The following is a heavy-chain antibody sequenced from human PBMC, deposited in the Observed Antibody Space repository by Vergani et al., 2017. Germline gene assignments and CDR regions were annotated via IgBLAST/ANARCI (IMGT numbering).Heavy chain of an antibody. Sequence: QVQLVQSGAEVKKPGSSVKVSCKASGGTFSSYAISWVRQAPGQGLEWMGGIIPIFGTATYAQKFQGRVTITADKSTSTAYMELSSLRSEDTAVYYWARQCGGSSTSCYHSEGMDVWGQGTTVTVSS. J-gene: IGHJ6*02. D-gene: IGHD2-2*01. V-gene: IGHV1-69*06. CDR2: IIPIFGTA. CDR3: ARQCGGSSTSCYHSEGMDV. CDR1: GGTFSSYA.